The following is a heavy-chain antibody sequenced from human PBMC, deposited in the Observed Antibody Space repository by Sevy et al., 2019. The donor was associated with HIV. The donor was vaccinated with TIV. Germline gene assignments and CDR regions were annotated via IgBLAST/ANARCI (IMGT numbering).Heavy chain of an antibody. CDR3: ARGLAALPGYYYGMDV. V-gene: IGHV3-48*01. J-gene: IGHJ6*02. D-gene: IGHD6-6*01. CDR2: ISYESDTI. Sequence: GGSLRLSCAASGFTFSSYSMNWVRQAPGKGLEWVSYISYESDTIYYADSVRGRFTIFRDNAKNSLSLQMNILRAEDTAVYYCARGLAALPGYYYGMDVWGQGTTVTVSS. CDR1: GFTFSSYS.